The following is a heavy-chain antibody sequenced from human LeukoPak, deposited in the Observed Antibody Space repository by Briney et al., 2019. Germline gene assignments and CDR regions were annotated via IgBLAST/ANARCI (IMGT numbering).Heavy chain of an antibody. J-gene: IGHJ4*02. D-gene: IGHD3-10*01. Sequence: GGSLRLSCVASGFTFSNYAMIWVRQAPGKGLQWVSVISAGGVSLFSGSGSATYYADSVEGRFTISRDNSKNTLYLQMNSLRAEDTAVYYCAKNSGGEYYFDYWGQGTLVTVSS. CDR3: AKNSGGEYYFDY. CDR1: GFTFSNYA. CDR2: ISAGGVSLFSGSGSAT. V-gene: IGHV3-23*01.